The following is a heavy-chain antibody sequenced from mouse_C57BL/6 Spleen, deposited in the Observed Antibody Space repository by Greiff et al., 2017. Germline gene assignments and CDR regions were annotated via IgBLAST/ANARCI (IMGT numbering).Heavy chain of an antibody. D-gene: IGHD1-1*01. Sequence: VQLQQPGAELVMPGASVKLSCKASGYTFTSYWMHWVKQRPGQGLEWIGEIDPSDSYTNYNQKFKVKSTLTVDKSSSTAYMQLSSLTSEDSAVYYCARSGDYGSSFGYWGQGTTLTVSS. CDR2: IDPSDSYT. J-gene: IGHJ2*01. CDR3: ARSGDYGSSFGY. V-gene: IGHV1-69*01. CDR1: GYTFTSYW.